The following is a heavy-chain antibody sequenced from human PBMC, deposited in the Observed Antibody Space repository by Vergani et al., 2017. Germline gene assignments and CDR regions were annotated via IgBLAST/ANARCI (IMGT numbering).Heavy chain of an antibody. Sequence: QVQLVQSGAEVKKPGASVKVSCKASGYTFTVYYMHWVRQAPGQGLEWMGWINPNSGGTTYAQKFQGRVNMTRETSISTAYMVLSRLRSDDTAVYYCARGTQPTLYYYDSSDGNWFDPWGQGTLVTVSS. CDR3: ARGTQPTLYYYDSSDGNWFDP. D-gene: IGHD3-22*01. V-gene: IGHV1-2*02. J-gene: IGHJ5*02. CDR2: INPNSGGT. CDR1: GYTFTVYY.